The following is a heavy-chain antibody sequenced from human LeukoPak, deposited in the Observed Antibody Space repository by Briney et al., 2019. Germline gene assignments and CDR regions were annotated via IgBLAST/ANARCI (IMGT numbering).Heavy chain of an antibody. CDR1: GYTFTGYY. D-gene: IGHD6-19*01. V-gene: IGHV1-2*02. CDR3: ARDMGSSSKPGIAVAGTCDY. J-gene: IGHJ4*02. Sequence: ASVKVSCKASGYTFTGYYMHWVRQAPGQGLEWMGWINPNSGGTNYAQKFQGRVTMTRDTSISTAYMELSSLRSEDTAVYYCARDMGSSSKPGIAVAGTCDYWGQGTLVTVSS. CDR2: INPNSGGT.